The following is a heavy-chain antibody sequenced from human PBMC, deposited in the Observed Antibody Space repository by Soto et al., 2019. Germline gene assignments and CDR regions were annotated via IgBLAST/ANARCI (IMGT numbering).Heavy chain of an antibody. J-gene: IGHJ3*02. V-gene: IGHV3-73*01. CDR1: GFTFSGSA. D-gene: IGHD2-2*01. CDR3: SPQQPASGAFDI. CDR2: IRSKANSYAT. Sequence: GSLRLSCAASGFTFSGSAMHWVRQASGKGLEWVGRIRSKANSYATAYAASVKGRFTISRDDSKNTAYLQMNSLKTEDTAVYYCSPQQPASGAFDIWGQGTMVTVSS.